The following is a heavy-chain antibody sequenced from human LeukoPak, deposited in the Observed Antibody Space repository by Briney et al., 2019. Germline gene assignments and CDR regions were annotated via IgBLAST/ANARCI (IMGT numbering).Heavy chain of an antibody. V-gene: IGHV3-30-3*01. CDR2: ISYDGSNK. Sequence: PGGSLRLSCAASGFTFSSYAMHWVRQAPGKGLGWVAVISYDGSNKYYADSVKGRFTISRDNSKNTLYLQMNSLRAEDTAVYYCARDPLAYGANSFDYWGQGTLVTVSS. D-gene: IGHD4-17*01. CDR3: ARDPLAYGANSFDY. J-gene: IGHJ4*02. CDR1: GFTFSSYA.